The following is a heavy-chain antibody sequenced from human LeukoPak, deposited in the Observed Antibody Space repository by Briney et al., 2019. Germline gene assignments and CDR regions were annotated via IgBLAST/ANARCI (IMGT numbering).Heavy chain of an antibody. V-gene: IGHV5-10-1*01. CDR1: GHNLHNHF. CDR3: ARRQAGVLADIDFLDF. J-gene: IGHJ4*02. D-gene: IGHD3-16*01. Sequence: GESLKISFRDSGHNLHNHFITWLRQMPGKGLEWMGRIDPSDSYIDYSPSFQGHVTMAADRSTNTAYLQWTRLNTSDTAIYYCARRQAGVLADIDFLDFWGQGTLVTVSS. CDR2: IDPSDSYI.